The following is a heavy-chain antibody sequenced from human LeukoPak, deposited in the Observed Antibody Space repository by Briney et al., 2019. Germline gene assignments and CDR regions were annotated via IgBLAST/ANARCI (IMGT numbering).Heavy chain of an antibody. CDR3: ARHGRIVVVSAATTQGRWGYYYYMDV. D-gene: IGHD2-2*01. CDR1: GGSISSDSYY. Sequence: PSETLSLTCTVSGGSISSDSYYWSWIRQPPGKGLERIGYIYYSGSTNYNPSLKSRVTISVDTSKNQFSLKLSSVTAADTAVYYCARHGRIVVVSAATTQGRWGYYYYMDVWGKGTTVTVSS. CDR2: IYYSGST. J-gene: IGHJ6*03. V-gene: IGHV4-61*01.